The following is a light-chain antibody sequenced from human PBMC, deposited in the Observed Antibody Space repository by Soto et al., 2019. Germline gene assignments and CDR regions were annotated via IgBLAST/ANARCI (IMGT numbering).Light chain of an antibody. CDR2: GAS. CDR1: QSVNSN. CDR3: QQYSNCPRT. Sequence: EIVMTQSPATLSVSPGERATLSCRASQSVNSNLAWYQQKPGQAPRLLIYGASTRATGIPARFSGSGSGTEFTLTISSLLSEDFAVYSCQQYSNCPRTFGQGTKLEIK. V-gene: IGKV3-15*01. J-gene: IGKJ2*01.